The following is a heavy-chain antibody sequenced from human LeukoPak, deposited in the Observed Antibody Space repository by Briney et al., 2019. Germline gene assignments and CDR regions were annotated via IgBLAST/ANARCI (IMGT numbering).Heavy chain of an antibody. CDR3: ARDTTAMALDV. J-gene: IGHJ6*04. CDR1: DDSISDYY. Sequence: SETLSLTCTVSDDSISDYYRGWIRQPPGKGLEWIGYFHNSGTSTYNPSLKSRVTISADTSKNQFSLKLNSVTAADTAVYYCARDTTAMALDVWGKGTTVTVSS. V-gene: IGHV4-4*08. CDR2: FHNSGTS. D-gene: IGHD5-18*01.